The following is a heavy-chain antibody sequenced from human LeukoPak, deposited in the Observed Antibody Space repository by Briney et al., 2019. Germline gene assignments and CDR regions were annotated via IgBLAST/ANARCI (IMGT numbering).Heavy chain of an antibody. CDR2: IYVSGNS. Sequence: NPSETLSLTCTVSGASVSGDYWSWIRQPPGKGLEWIGYIYVSGNSNYNPSLKSRVSISLDTSKNQVSLTLTSVTAADTAVYYCARHPFSSPFDHWGQGTLVAVSS. CDR3: ARHPFSSPFDH. CDR1: GASVSGDY. V-gene: IGHV4-59*08. J-gene: IGHJ4*02.